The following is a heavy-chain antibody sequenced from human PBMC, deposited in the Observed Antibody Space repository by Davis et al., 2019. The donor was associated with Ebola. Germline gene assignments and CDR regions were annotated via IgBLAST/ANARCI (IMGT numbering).Heavy chain of an antibody. J-gene: IGHJ4*02. D-gene: IGHD6-13*01. CDR1: GYTFTHYY. CDR2: IDPNGGTT. Sequence: ASVKVSCKASGYTFTHYYMNWVRQAPGQGLEWMGIIDPNGGTTSYAQKFQGRVTMTRDSSTGTVYMDLSSLRSEDTAVYYCASSMKIAATDNWGQGTLVTVSS. CDR3: ASSMKIAATDN. V-gene: IGHV1-46*01.